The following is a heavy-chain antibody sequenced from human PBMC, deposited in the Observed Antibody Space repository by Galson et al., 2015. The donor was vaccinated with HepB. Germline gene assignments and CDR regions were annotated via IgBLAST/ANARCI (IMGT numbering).Heavy chain of an antibody. Sequence: QSGAEVKKPGESLRISCKGSGYSFYSYWIAWARQMPGKGLEWMGIIYPGDSDTRYSPSFQDQVTISADESISTAYLQWSSLKASDTAMYYCARSIGYYDILTGHYTPYYIDSWGQGTLVTVSS. CDR2: IYPGDSDT. D-gene: IGHD3-9*01. CDR1: GYSFYSYW. CDR3: ARSIGYYDILTGHYTPYYIDS. J-gene: IGHJ4*02. V-gene: IGHV5-51*03.